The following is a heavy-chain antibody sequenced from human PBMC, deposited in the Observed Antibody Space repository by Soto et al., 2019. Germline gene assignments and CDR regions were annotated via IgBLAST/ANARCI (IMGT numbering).Heavy chain of an antibody. D-gene: IGHD6-19*01. CDR1: GYSFPSYW. CDR3: VFYSDIAVASKCYS. Sequence: PGEALKISCKGSGYSFPSYWIGWVRQMPGKGLEWMGIIYPGDSDTRYSPSFQGQVTISADKSISTAYLQWSSLKASDTAMYYCVFYSDIAVASKCYSLGQGTPVTVSS. J-gene: IGHJ4*02. V-gene: IGHV5-51*01. CDR2: IYPGDSDT.